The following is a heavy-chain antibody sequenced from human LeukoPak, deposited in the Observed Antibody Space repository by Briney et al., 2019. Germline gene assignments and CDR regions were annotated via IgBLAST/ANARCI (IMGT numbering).Heavy chain of an antibody. V-gene: IGHV3-48*03. D-gene: IGHD3-9*01. CDR1: GFTFGRHE. J-gene: IGHJ4*02. CDR2: ISSSGDVI. Sequence: QPGGSLRLSCAGSGFTFGRHEMNWVRQAPGKGLEWISYISSSGDVISYADSVKGRFTTSRDNAKNSLSLQLNSLRVGDTAVYYCARGHYDVLAASYKWTPDYWGQGTLVTVSS. CDR3: ARGHYDVLAASYKWTPDY.